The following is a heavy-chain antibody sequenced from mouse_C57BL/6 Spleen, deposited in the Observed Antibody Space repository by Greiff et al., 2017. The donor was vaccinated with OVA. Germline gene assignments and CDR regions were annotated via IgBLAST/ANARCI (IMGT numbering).Heavy chain of an antibody. CDR2: IYPSDSET. D-gene: IGHD1-1*02. Sequence: QVQLQQPGAELVRPGSSVKLSCKASGYTFTSYWMDWVKQRPGQGLEWIGNIYPSDSETHYNQKFKDKATLTVDKSSSTAYMQLSSLTSEDSAVYYCARRGGTGYFDYWGQGTTLTVSS. V-gene: IGHV1-61*01. CDR1: GYTFTSYW. CDR3: ARRGGTGYFDY. J-gene: IGHJ2*01.